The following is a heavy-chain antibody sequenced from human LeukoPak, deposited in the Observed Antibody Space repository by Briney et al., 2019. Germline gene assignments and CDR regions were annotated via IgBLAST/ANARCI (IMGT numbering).Heavy chain of an antibody. CDR1: GGSISSYY. CDR2: IYNRGST. V-gene: IGHV4-4*07. CDR3: ARVDDRNYYYYFDY. J-gene: IGHJ4*02. Sequence: SETLSLTCTVSGGSISSYYWNWIRQPAGKGLEWIGRIYNRGSTNYNPSLKSRVTMSVDTSKNQFSLKLTSVTAADTAVYYSARVDDRNYYYYFDYWGQGTLVTVSS. D-gene: IGHD3-22*01.